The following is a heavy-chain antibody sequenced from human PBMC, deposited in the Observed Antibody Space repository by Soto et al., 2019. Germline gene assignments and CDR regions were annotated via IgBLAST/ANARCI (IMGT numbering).Heavy chain of an antibody. J-gene: IGHJ6*02. CDR3: ARTYSSSSSYYYYGMDV. Sequence: QVQLVQSGAEVKKPGASVKVSCKASGYTFTSYYMHWVRQAPGQGLEWMGIINPSGGGTSYAQKFQGRVTMTRDTSTSTVYMELSSLRSEDTAVYYCARTYSSSSSYYYYGMDVWGQGTTVTVSS. CDR2: INPSGGGT. CDR1: GYTFTSYY. D-gene: IGHD6-6*01. V-gene: IGHV1-46*01.